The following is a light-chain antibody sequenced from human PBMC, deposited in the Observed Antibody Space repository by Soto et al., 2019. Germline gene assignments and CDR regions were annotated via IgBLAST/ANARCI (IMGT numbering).Light chain of an antibody. J-gene: IGKJ4*01. Sequence: DIQMPQSPSTLSASVGDSVTITCRASQSISRLVAWYQQKPGKAPKLLIYDASSLESGVPSRFSGSGSGTEFTLTISSLQPDDFATYYCQPYNSYFGGGTKVDI. V-gene: IGKV1-5*01. CDR1: QSISRL. CDR2: DAS. CDR3: QPYNSY.